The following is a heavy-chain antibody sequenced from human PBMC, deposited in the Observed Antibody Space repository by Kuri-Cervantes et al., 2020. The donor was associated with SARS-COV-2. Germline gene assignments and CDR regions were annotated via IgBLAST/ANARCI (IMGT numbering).Heavy chain of an antibody. D-gene: IGHD2-2*01. Sequence: ASVMVSCKASGYTFTGYYMHWVRQAPGQGLEWMGWINPNSGGTNYAQKFQGRVTMTRDTSISTAYMELSRLRSDDTAVYYCARVLGSSTSCYWDWGQGTLVTVSS. J-gene: IGHJ4*02. CDR2: INPNSGGT. CDR3: ARVLGSSTSCYWD. V-gene: IGHV1-2*02. CDR1: GYTFTGYY.